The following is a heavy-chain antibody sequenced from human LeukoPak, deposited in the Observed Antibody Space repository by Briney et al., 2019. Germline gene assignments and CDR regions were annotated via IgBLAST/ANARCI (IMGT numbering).Heavy chain of an antibody. V-gene: IGHV3-23*01. CDR2: ISGSGGST. D-gene: IGHD3-22*01. Sequence: GGSLRLSCAASGFTFSSYAMSWVRQAPGKGLEWVSAISGSGGSTNYADSVKGRFTISTDNSKNTLYLQMNSLRADDAAVYYCARAPIVDVITKHFHHWGQGTLVTVSS. CDR1: GFTFSSYA. J-gene: IGHJ1*01. CDR3: ARAPIVDVITKHFHH.